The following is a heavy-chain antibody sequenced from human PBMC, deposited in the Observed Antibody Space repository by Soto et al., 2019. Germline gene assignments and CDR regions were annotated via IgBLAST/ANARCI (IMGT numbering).Heavy chain of an antibody. CDR3: ATNERRDRYSFDY. V-gene: IGHV1-69*13. D-gene: IGHD4-4*01. CDR2: IIPTFGTP. Sequence: GASVKNCCKASGVTFTRQDMRWVRQAPGQGLEWMGGIIPTFGTPQYAEQFQDRVTITADESTSTAYMELSSLTSEDTAVYYCATNERRDRYSFDYWGQGTLVTVSS. J-gene: IGHJ4*02. CDR1: GVTFTRQD.